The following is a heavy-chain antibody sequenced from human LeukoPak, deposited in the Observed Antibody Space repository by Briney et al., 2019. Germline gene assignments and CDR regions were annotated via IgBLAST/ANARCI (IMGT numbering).Heavy chain of an antibody. J-gene: IGHJ5*02. CDR2: ISGSGDAP. Sequence: TGGSLRLSCAASGFTFSTYAMSWVRQAPGKGPEWVSGISGSGDAPYYADSVKGRFTVSRDNSENTLYLQMNSLRAEDTAVYYCAKGCISDDCDVSRWFDPWGQGTLVTVSS. CDR3: AKGCISDDCDVSRWFDP. CDR1: GFTFSTYA. D-gene: IGHD2-2*01. V-gene: IGHV3-23*01.